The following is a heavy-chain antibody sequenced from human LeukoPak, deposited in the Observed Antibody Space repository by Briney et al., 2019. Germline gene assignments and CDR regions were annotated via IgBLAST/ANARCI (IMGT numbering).Heavy chain of an antibody. CDR3: AKGPLRGTAAAIDY. V-gene: IGHV3-30*18. J-gene: IGHJ4*02. CDR1: GFTFNNYG. Sequence: RPGKSLRLSCAASGFTFNNYGMHWVRLAPGKGLEWVAVISYDGRNIHYPDSVKGRFTISRDISTDTLWLQMDSLRTEDTAVYYCAKGPLRGTAAAIDYWGQGTLVTVSS. CDR2: ISYDGRNI. D-gene: IGHD2-2*01.